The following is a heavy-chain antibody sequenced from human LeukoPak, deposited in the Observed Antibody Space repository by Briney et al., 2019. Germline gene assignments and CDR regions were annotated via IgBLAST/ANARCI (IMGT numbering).Heavy chain of an antibody. CDR3: ARDSPQEAAAGTFDP. Sequence: PGGSLRLSCAASGFTFSSYAMHWVRQAPGKGLEWVAVISYDGSNKHYADSVKGRFTISRDNSKNTLYLQMNSLRAEDTAVYYCARDSPQEAAAGTFDPWGQGTLVTVSS. V-gene: IGHV3-30-3*01. CDR2: ISYDGSNK. D-gene: IGHD6-13*01. CDR1: GFTFSSYA. J-gene: IGHJ5*02.